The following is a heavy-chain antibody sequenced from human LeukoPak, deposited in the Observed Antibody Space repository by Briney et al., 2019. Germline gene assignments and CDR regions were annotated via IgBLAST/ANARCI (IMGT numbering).Heavy chain of an antibody. CDR2: ISYDGSNK. Sequence: PGGSLRLSCAASGFTFSSYGMHWVRQAPGKGLEWVAVISYDGSNKYYADSVKGRFTISRDNSKNTLYLQMNSLRAEDTAVYYCAKEGRSNYVPGAFDIWGQGTMVTVSS. CDR3: AKEGRSNYVPGAFDI. J-gene: IGHJ3*02. CDR1: GFTFSSYG. D-gene: IGHD4-11*01. V-gene: IGHV3-30*18.